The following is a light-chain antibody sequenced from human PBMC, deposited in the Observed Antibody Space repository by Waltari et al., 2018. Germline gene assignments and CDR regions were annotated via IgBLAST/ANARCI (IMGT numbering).Light chain of an antibody. CDR3: QVWGDDSGPYVI. CDR1: NIGRKS. J-gene: IGLJ2*01. Sequence: SYVLTQPPSMSVAPGKTARITCGGSNIGRKSVQWYQEKPDQAPVLVMHYNTGRPSGSAGRFSRSNAGNTATLTINRVEAGEDADYYCQVWGDDSGPYVIFGGGTKLTVL. V-gene: IGLV3-21*04. CDR2: YNT.